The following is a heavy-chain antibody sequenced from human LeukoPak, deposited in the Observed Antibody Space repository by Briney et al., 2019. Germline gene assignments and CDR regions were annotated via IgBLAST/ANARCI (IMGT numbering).Heavy chain of an antibody. CDR1: GDSVSSNSSS. CDR2: TYSRSKWYN. J-gene: IGHJ4*02. V-gene: IGHV6-1*01. Sequence: SQTLSLTCAISGDSVSSNSSSWNWIRQSPSRGLEWLGRTYSRSKWYNDYAVSVKSRITINPDTSKNQFSLHLSSVTPDDTAVYYCARGTGSLDYWGQGTLVTVSS. CDR3: ARGTGSLDY. D-gene: IGHD1-26*01.